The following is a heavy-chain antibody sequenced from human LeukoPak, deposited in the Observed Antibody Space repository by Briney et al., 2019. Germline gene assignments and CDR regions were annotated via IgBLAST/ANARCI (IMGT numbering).Heavy chain of an antibody. CDR2: IYYSGST. CDR1: GGSISSGGYY. CDR3: ARQPTGDPGDAFDI. V-gene: IGHV4-31*03. Sequence: ASETLSLTCTVSGGSISSGGYYWSWIRQQPGKGLEWIGYIYYSGSTYYNPSLKSRVTISIDTSKNQFSLNLSSVTAADTAVYYCARQPTGDPGDAFDIWGQATMVTVSS. J-gene: IGHJ3*02. D-gene: IGHD1-1*01.